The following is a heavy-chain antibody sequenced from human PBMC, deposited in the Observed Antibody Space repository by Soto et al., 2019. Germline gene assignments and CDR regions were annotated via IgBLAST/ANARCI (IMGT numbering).Heavy chain of an antibody. CDR2: IYYSGST. V-gene: IGHV4-59*08. Sequence: QVQLQESDPGLVKPSETLSLTCTVSGVSISSYYWSWIRQPPGKGLEWIGYIYYSGSTNYNPSLKSRVTISVDTSKNQFSLKLSSVTAADTAVYYCARRYGYSFDYWGQGTLVTVSS. J-gene: IGHJ4*02. D-gene: IGHD1-1*01. CDR3: ARRYGYSFDY. CDR1: GVSISSYY.